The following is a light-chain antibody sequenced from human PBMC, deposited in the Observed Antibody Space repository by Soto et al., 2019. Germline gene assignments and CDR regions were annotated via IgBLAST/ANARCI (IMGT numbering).Light chain of an antibody. J-gene: IGKJ1*01. CDR1: QSISTY. V-gene: IGKV1-39*01. CDR3: QQSYSTPET. CDR2: GAA. Sequence: DIPMTQSPSSLSASVGDRVTITCRASQSISTYLNWFQQKPGKAPNFLIYGAASLQSGVPSRFSGSGSGTDFTLTISSLQPEDFATYYCQQSYSTPETFGQGTKVEIK.